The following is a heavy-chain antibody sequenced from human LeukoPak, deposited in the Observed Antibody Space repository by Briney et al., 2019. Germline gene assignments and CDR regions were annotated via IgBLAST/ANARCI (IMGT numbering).Heavy chain of an antibody. J-gene: IGHJ4*02. V-gene: IGHV1-46*01. CDR3: ARDRCRGNYCGS. D-gene: IGHD1-7*01. Sequence: ASVKVSCKTSGYTFTSYYMHWVRQAPGQGLEWMGIINPRGGSASSAQKFQGRVTLTRDTSTSTVYMDLSSLRSQDTAVYYCARDRCRGNYCGSWGQGTLVTVSS. CDR2: INPRGGSA. CDR1: GYTFTSYY.